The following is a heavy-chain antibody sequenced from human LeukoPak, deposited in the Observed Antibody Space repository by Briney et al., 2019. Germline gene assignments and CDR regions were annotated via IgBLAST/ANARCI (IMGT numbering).Heavy chain of an antibody. V-gene: IGHV4-34*01. CDR3: ARGGYKTYYDYVWGSYRSLFFDY. J-gene: IGHJ4*02. D-gene: IGHD3-16*02. CDR1: GGSFSGYY. CDR2: INHSGST. Sequence: PSETLSLTCAVYGGSFSGYYWSWIRQPPGKGLEWIGEINHSGSTNYNPSLKSRVTISVDTSKNQFSLKLSSVTAADTAVYYCARGGYKTYYDYVWGSYRSLFFDYWGQGTLVTVYS.